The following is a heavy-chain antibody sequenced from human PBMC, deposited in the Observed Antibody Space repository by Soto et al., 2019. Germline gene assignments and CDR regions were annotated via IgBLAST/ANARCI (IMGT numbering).Heavy chain of an antibody. D-gene: IGHD3-10*01. CDR2: IYYSGST. Sequence: SETLSLTCTVSGGSISSYYWSWIRQPPGKGLEWIGYIYYSGSTNYNPSLKSRVTISVDTSKNQLSLKLSSVTAADTAVYYCAREKITALLDSGGQESLVPVSS. J-gene: IGHJ4*02. CDR1: GGSISSYY. V-gene: IGHV4-59*12. CDR3: AREKITALLDS.